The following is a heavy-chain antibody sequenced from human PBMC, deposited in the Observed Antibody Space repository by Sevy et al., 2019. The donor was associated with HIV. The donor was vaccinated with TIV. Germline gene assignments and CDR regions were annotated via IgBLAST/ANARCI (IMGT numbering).Heavy chain of an antibody. CDR3: ARAYASSNNWFDP. V-gene: IGHV1-69*06. CDR2: IIPIFGTA. CDR1: GGTFSSYA. J-gene: IGHJ5*02. Sequence: ATVKVSCKASGGTFSSYAISWVRQAPGQGLEWMGGIIPIFGTANYAQKFQGRVTITADKSTSTAYMELSSLRSEDTAVYYCARAYASSNNWFDPWGQGTLVTVSS.